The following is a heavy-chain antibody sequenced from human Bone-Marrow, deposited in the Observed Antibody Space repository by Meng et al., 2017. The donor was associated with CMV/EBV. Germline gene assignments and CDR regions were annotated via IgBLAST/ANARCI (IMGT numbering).Heavy chain of an antibody. CDR2: ITPIVGPA. CDR1: GGTFTSHT. CDR3: ARYISPFSLDY. J-gene: IGHJ4*02. V-gene: IGHV1-69*08. Sequence: SVKVSCKAYGGTFTSHTIVWLRQAPGQGPEYMGRITPIVGPANYAQKFQGRFTITADKSSSTVYLELINLRFEDTAVYYCARYISPFSLDYWGQGPRVTGSS. D-gene: IGHD2/OR15-2a*01.